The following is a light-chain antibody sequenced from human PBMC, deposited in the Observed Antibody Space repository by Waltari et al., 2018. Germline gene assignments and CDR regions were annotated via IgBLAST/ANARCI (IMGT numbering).Light chain of an antibody. CDR2: ENN. Sequence: SVLTQPPSVSAAPGQRVTISCSGSHSNIGIHYVSWYQQFPGAAPQLLIYENNRRPPGIPDRFSGSKSETSATLDISGLQTGDEAHYYCGTWDSSLSDGRLFGGGTKLTVL. CDR1: HSNIGIHY. V-gene: IGLV1-51*02. CDR3: GTWDSSLSDGRL. J-gene: IGLJ3*02.